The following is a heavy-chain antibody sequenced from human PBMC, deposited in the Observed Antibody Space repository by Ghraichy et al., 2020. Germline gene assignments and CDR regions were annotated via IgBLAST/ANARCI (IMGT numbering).Heavy chain of an antibody. CDR1: GFTFSTYA. CDR3: VKVSELLHVKGPFDI. V-gene: IGHV3-64D*06. CDR2: ISSNGGST. Sequence: GGSLRLSCSASGFTFSTYAMNWVRQAPGKGLEYVSAISSNGGSTFYSDSVKGRFTISRDNSKNTLYLQMSSLRAEDTAVYYCVKVSELLHVKGPFDIWGQRTMVTVSS. D-gene: IGHD1-26*01. J-gene: IGHJ3*02.